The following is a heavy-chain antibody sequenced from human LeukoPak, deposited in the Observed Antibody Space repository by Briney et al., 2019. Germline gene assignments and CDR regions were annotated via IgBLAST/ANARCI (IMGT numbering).Heavy chain of an antibody. V-gene: IGHV4-61*01. CDR1: GGSISSSSYY. CDR2: IYYSGST. CDR3: ARVDTAMGYYYYYYMDV. Sequence: SETLSLTCTVSGGSISSSSYYWSWIRQPPGKGLEWIGYIYYSGSTNYNPSLKSRVTISVDTSKNQFSLKLSSVTAADTAVYYCARVDTAMGYYYYYYMDVWGKGTTVTVSS. J-gene: IGHJ6*03. D-gene: IGHD5-18*01.